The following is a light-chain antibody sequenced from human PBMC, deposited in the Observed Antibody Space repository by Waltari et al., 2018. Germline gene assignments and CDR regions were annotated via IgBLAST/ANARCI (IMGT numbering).Light chain of an antibody. J-gene: IGKJ1*01. V-gene: IGKV1-39*01. CDR1: QTIASY. CDR2: TAS. Sequence: DIQITQFQVSLSAYARDIVTITCLPIQTIASYLNWYQQKPGKAPNLLIYTASSLQIGVPSRFSGSGSGTEFTLTISSLQPGDFATYFCKQSYVSPLTFGQGTKVES. CDR3: KQSYVSPLT.